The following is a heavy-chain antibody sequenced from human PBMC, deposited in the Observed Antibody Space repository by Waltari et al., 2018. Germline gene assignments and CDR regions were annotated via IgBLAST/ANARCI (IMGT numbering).Heavy chain of an antibody. V-gene: IGHV4-39*01. D-gene: IGHD2-15*01. CDR2: ILYSGTT. CDR1: GGSISVNHYY. J-gene: IGHJ5*02. Sequence: QLQLQESGPALVKPSETLSLTCVVSGGSISVNHYYWGWLRQPPGKGLEWIANILYSGTTYYNPSLMRRVSISVDTSQNQFSLRLSSLTAADTAIYYCARGLCADVANCYSGTNNFFDPWGQGTLVTVSS. CDR3: ARGLCADVANCYSGTNNFFDP.